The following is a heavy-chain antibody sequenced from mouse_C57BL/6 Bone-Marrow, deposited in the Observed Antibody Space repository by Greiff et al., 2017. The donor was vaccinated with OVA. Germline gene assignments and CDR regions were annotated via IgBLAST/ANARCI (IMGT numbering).Heavy chain of an antibody. J-gene: IGHJ2*01. CDR1: GYAFSSYW. V-gene: IGHV1-80*01. CDR2: IYPGDGDT. Sequence: QVQLQQSGAELVKPGASVKISCKASGYAFSSYWMNWVKQRPGKGLEWIGQIYPGDGDTNYNGKFKGKATLTADKSSSTAYMQLSSLTSEDSAVYFCAKGAWDARDFDYWGQGTTLTVSS. D-gene: IGHD4-1*01. CDR3: AKGAWDARDFDY.